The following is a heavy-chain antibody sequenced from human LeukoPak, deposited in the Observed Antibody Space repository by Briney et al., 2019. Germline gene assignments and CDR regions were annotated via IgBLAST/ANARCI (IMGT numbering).Heavy chain of an antibody. Sequence: GGSLRLSCAASGFTLSNYWMHWVRHAPGKGLVWVSRINSDGSITDYADSVKGRFTISRDNAKNTLYLQMNSLRAEDTSVYFCARDNYHDHWGQGSLVTVSS. CDR3: ARDNYHDH. V-gene: IGHV3-74*01. CDR1: GFTLSNYW. J-gene: IGHJ4*02. CDR2: INSDGSIT.